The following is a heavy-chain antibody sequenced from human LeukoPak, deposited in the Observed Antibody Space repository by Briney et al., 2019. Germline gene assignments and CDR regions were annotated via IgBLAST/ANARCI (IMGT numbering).Heavy chain of an antibody. J-gene: IGHJ4*02. CDR1: GGSIISSDYY. Sequence: SETLSLTCTVSGGSIISSDYYWHWIRQPPGKGREWIGKIDHSGSTNYNPSLKSPFTIPVDTSNKQFSLKLSSVTAADTAVYYCARGPKTRITMVWGVISGAKQPFDYWGQGTLVTVSS. D-gene: IGHD3-10*01. V-gene: IGHV4-39*07. CDR2: IDHSGST. CDR3: ARGPKTRITMVWGVISGAKQPFDY.